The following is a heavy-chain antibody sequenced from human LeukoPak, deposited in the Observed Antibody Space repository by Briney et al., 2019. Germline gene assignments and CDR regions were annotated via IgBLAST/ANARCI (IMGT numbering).Heavy chain of an antibody. D-gene: IGHD6-19*01. CDR2: ISGSGGST. V-gene: IGHV3-23*01. CDR3: AKDWMAVADSYYFDY. CDR1: GFTFSSYA. J-gene: IGHJ4*02. Sequence: GGSLRLSCAASGFTFSSYAMSWVRQAPGKGLEWVSAISGSGGSTYYADSVKGRFPISRDNSKNTLYLQMNSLRAEDTAVYYCAKDWMAVADSYYFDYWGQGTLVTVSS.